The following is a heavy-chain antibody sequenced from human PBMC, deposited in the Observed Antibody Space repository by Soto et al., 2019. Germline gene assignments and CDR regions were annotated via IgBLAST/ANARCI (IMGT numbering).Heavy chain of an antibody. V-gene: IGHV3-15*07. J-gene: IGHJ4*02. CDR2: IKSDTDGGTA. CDR1: GFTFTDAW. Sequence: PGGSLRLSCAASGFTFTDAWMNWVRQAPGKGLEWAGRIKSDTDGGTADFAAPVKGRFTISRDDSEKTLSLQLNSLKTEDTAVYYCSVDSSGYGPDFDLWGQGT. D-gene: IGHD3-22*01. CDR3: SVDSSGYGPDFDL.